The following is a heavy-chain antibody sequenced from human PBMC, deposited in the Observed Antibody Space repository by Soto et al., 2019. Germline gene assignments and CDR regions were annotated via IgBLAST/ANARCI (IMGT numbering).Heavy chain of an antibody. CDR1: GFTFSSYA. V-gene: IGHV3-23*01. D-gene: IGHD6-6*01. J-gene: IGHJ4*02. CDR2: ISGSGGST. Sequence: GGSLRLSCAASGFTFSSYAMSWVRQAPGKGLEWVSAISGSGGSTYYADSVKGRFTISGDNSKNTLYLQMNSLRAEDTAVYYCAKDGPEYSSSSSDYWGQGTLVTVSS. CDR3: AKDGPEYSSSSSDY.